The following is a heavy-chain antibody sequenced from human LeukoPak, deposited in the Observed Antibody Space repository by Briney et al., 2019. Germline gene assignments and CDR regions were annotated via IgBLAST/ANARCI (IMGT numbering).Heavy chain of an antibody. D-gene: IGHD6-19*01. J-gene: IGHJ3*02. CDR2: ISSSSSYI. Sequence: PGGSMRLSCAASGFTFSSYSMNWVRQAPGKGLEWVSSISSSSSYIYYADSVKGRFTISRDNAKNTLYLQMNCLRAEDTAVYYCARDLEVAARGNDAFDIWGQGTMVTVSS. CDR3: ARDLEVAARGNDAFDI. V-gene: IGHV3-21*01. CDR1: GFTFSSYS.